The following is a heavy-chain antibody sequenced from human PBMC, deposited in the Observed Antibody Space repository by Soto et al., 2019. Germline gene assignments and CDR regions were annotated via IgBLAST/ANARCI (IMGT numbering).Heavy chain of an antibody. CDR2: ISSSSSYI. Sequence: EVQLVESGGGLVKPGGSLRLSCAASGFTFSSYSMNCVLQAPGKGLEWGSSISSSSSYIYYADSVKGRFTISRDNAKNSLYLQMNSLRAEDTAVYYCARGHYSGYVVRFDTWGQGTLVTVSS. D-gene: IGHD5-12*01. CDR1: GFTFSSYS. V-gene: IGHV3-21*01. J-gene: IGHJ5*02. CDR3: ARGHYSGYVVRFDT.